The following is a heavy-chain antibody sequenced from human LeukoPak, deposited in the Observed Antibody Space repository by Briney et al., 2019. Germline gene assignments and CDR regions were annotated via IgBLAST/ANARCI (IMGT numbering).Heavy chain of an antibody. CDR3: AKDYPSKYSSEYGSDWPIDY. V-gene: IGHV3-23*01. D-gene: IGHD6-19*01. J-gene: IGHJ4*02. CDR2: VTRSGRT. Sequence: GGSLRLSCAASGFTFSSYAMTWVRQAPEKGLEWVSTVTRSGRTYYADSVKGRFTISRDNSKDTVFLQTSSLRAEDTAVYYCAKDYPSKYSSEYGSDWPIDYRGQGTLVAVSS. CDR1: GFTFSSYA.